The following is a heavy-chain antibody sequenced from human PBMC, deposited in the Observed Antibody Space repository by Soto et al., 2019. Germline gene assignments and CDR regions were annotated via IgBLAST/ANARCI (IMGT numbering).Heavy chain of an antibody. CDR1: GGSITTGGRY. D-gene: IGHD1-1*01. CDR2: MYYSGNN. Sequence: QVRLQEWGPGLVKPSQTLSLKCSVSGGSITTGGRYWSWIRQLPGKGLEWIGDMYYSGNNYYNAALKRGVTITVEAAKNQFSLKLSSVTAADTAVYYCAQALVFTGGDGFDIWGQGRLVTVSS. CDR3: AQALVFTGGDGFDI. J-gene: IGHJ3*02. V-gene: IGHV4-31*02.